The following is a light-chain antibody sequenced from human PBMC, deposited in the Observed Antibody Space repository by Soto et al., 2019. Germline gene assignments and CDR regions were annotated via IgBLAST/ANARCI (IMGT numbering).Light chain of an antibody. CDR1: SSNIGKNY. J-gene: IGLJ3*02. CDR2: DNH. CDR3: GAWDSSLSAGV. Sequence: QSVLTQPPSVSASPGQTVTISCSGSSSNIGKNYVSWYQHLPGTAPKLLIYDNHDRPSGIPDRFSASKSGTSATLGITGLQTGDEADYYCGAWDSSLSAGVFGGGTKLTVL. V-gene: IGLV1-51*01.